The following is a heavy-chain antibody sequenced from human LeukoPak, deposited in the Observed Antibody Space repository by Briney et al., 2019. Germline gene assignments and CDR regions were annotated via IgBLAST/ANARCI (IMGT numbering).Heavy chain of an antibody. CDR1: GGTFSSYA. CDR2: IVPIFGTA. V-gene: IGHV1-69*05. Sequence: ASVKVSCKASGGTFSSYAISWVRQAPGQGLEWMGGIVPIFGTANYAQKFQGRVTITTDESTSTAYMELSSLRSEDTAVYYCASREYSSSSRGDYWGQGTLVTVSP. J-gene: IGHJ4*02. D-gene: IGHD6-6*01. CDR3: ASREYSSSSRGDY.